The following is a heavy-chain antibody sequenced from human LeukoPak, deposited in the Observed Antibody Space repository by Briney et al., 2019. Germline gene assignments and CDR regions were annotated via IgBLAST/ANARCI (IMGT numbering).Heavy chain of an antibody. Sequence: PSETLSLTCAVYGGSFSDYYWSWIRQPPGKGLEWIGEINHSGSTNYNPSLKSRVTISVHTSKNQFSLKLNSVTAADTAMYYCAKSGGYGLIDYWGQGTLVTVSS. V-gene: IGHV4-34*01. D-gene: IGHD1-26*01. CDR1: GGSFSDYY. J-gene: IGHJ4*02. CDR2: INHSGST. CDR3: AKSGGYGLIDY.